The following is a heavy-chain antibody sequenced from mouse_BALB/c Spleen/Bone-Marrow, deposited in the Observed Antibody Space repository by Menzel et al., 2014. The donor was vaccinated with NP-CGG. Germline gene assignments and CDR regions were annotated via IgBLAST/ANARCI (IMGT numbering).Heavy chain of an antibody. CDR3: ARSGYGSNYDY. CDR2: IYPGDGDT. CDR1: GYAFSSYW. V-gene: IGHV1-80*01. Sequence: VQLQESGAELVRPGSSVKISCKASGYAFSSYWMIWVKQRPGQGLEWIGQIYPGDGDTNYNGEFKGKATLTADKSPSTACMQLSSLTSEDSAVYFCARSGYGSNYDYWGQGTTLTVSS. D-gene: IGHD1-1*01. J-gene: IGHJ2*01.